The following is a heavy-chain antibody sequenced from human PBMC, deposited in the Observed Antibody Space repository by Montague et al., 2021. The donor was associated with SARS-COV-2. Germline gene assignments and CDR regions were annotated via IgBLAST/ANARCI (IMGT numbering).Heavy chain of an antibody. CDR1: GGSINDHY. J-gene: IGHJ2*01. V-gene: IGHV4-4*09. CDR2: ISSNGKT. Sequence: SDTVSLTCTVSGGSINDHYRSWIRQSPGKGLEWIGYISSNGKTNXNPSLKSRVTLSADASRNEFSLKLDTVTAADTAVYFCARRGYYDSAGYHWHLDLWGRGMLVTVSS. CDR3: ARRGYYDSAGYHWHLDL. D-gene: IGHD3-22*01.